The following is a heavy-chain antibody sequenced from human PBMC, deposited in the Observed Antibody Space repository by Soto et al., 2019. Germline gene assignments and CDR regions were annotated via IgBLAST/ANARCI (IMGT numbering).Heavy chain of an antibody. CDR1: GFTFSSYA. D-gene: IGHD3-3*01. CDR3: AKGPSLRFLEWLPRFDP. J-gene: IGHJ5*02. Sequence: GGSLRLSCAASGFTFSSYAMSWVRQAAGKGLEWVSAISGSGGSTYYADSVKGRFTISRDNSKNTLYLQMNSLRAEDTAVYYCAKGPSLRFLEWLPRFDPWGQGTLVTVSS. V-gene: IGHV3-23*01. CDR2: ISGSGGST.